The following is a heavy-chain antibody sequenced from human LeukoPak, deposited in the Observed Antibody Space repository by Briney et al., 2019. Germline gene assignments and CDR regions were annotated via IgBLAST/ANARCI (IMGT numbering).Heavy chain of an antibody. V-gene: IGHV3-49*03. CDR1: GFTFGDYA. Sequence: GGSLRLSCTGSGFTFGDYAMTWFRQAPGKGLEWVGYIRSTPYGGTTEYAASVKGRFTISRDDSKSIAYLQMNSLKTEDTAVYYCTGSFGELTFFDYWGQGTLVTVSS. D-gene: IGHD3-10*01. CDR3: TGSFGELTFFDY. J-gene: IGHJ4*02. CDR2: IRSTPYGGTT.